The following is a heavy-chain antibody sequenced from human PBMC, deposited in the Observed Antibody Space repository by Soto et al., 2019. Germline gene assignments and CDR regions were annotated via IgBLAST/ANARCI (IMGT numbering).Heavy chain of an antibody. J-gene: IGHJ5*02. CDR3: ARSVFP. V-gene: IGHV4-31*03. Sequence: QVQLQESGPGLVKPSQTLSLTCTVSGGAIRSGGYYWSWIRQHPGKGLEWIGYIDYSGSTYYNPSVKSRVTISVVTSKHQFSPKLSSVTAGDTAVYYCARSVFPWGQGALGSVAS. CDR1: GGAIRSGGYY. CDR2: IDYSGST.